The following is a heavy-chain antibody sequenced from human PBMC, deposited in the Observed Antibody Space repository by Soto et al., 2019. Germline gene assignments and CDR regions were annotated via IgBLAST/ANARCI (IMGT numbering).Heavy chain of an antibody. CDR3: ARAGVAAAGNTLGWFDP. CDR1: GYTFTGYY. Sequence: ASVKVSCKASGYTFTGYYMHWVRQAPGQGLEWMGWINPNSGGTNYAQKFQGWVTMTRDTSISTAYMELSRLRSDDTAVYYCARAGVAAAGNTLGWFDPRGQGPLVTVSS. J-gene: IGHJ5*02. V-gene: IGHV1-2*04. CDR2: INPNSGGT. D-gene: IGHD6-13*01.